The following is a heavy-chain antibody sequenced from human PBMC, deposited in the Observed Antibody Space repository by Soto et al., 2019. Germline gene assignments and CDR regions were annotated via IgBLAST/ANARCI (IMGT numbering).Heavy chain of an antibody. CDR1: GYTLTSYA. Sequence: ASVKVSCKASGYTLTSYAMHWVRQAPGQRLEWMGWINAGNGNTKYSQKFQGRVTITRDTSASTAYMELSSLRSEDTAVYYCARASGVCYNCCYYYYGMDVWGQGTTVTVSS. V-gene: IGHV1-3*01. CDR3: ARASGVCYNCCYYYYGMDV. D-gene: IGHD2-8*01. CDR2: INAGNGNT. J-gene: IGHJ6*02.